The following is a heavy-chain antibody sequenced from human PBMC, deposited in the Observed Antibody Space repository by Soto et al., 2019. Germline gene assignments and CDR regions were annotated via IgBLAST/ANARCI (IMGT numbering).Heavy chain of an antibody. CDR2: IYYSGST. V-gene: IGHV4-59*12. D-gene: IGHD2-15*01. CDR1: GGSISSYY. Sequence: SETLSLTCTVSGGSISSYYWSWIRQPPGKGLEWIGYIYYSGSTNYNPSLKSRVTISVDTSKNQFSLKLSSVTAADTAVYYCAREKGGYCSGGSCYSVFYYYYYMDVWGKGTTVTVSS. CDR3: AREKGGYCSGGSCYSVFYYYYYMDV. J-gene: IGHJ6*03.